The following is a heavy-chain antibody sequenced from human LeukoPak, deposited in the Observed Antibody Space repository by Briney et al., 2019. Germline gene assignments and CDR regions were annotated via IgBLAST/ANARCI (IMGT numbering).Heavy chain of an antibody. CDR1: GFTFSSYA. CDR3: AKEMTTMVRGITGY. CDR2: IGGSGDNT. D-gene: IGHD3-10*01. V-gene: IGHV3-23*01. J-gene: IGHJ4*02. Sequence: GGSLRLSCAASGFTFSSYAMNWVRQAPGKGLEGVSAIGGSGDNTYYADSVKGRFTISRDNSKNTLYLQMNSLRAEDTAVYYCAKEMTTMVRGITGYWGQGTLVTVSS.